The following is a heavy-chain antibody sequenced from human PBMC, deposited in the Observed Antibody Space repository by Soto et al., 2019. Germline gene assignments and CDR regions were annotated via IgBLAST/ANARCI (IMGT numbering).Heavy chain of an antibody. D-gene: IGHD6-19*01. CDR3: AKDYFDSSGWDA. J-gene: IGHJ5*02. V-gene: IGHV3-30*18. CDR1: GFTFSSYG. Sequence: QVQLVESGGGVVQPGRSLRLSCAASGFTFSSYGMHWVRQAPGKGLEWVAVISYDGSKKYYADSVKGRFTISTDNSKNTLYLQMNSLRAEDTAVYYCAKDYFDSSGWDAWGQGTLVTVSS. CDR2: ISYDGSKK.